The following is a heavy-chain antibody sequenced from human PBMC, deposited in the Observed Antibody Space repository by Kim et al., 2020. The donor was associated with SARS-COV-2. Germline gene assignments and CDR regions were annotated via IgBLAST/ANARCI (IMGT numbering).Heavy chain of an antibody. CDR2: ST. V-gene: IGHV4-30-2*04. CDR3: ASPYGEDFDY. D-gene: IGHD4-17*01. Sequence: STYYNPSLKSRVTISVDTSKNQFSLKLSSVTAADTAVYYCASPYGEDFDYWGQGTLVTVSS. J-gene: IGHJ4*02.